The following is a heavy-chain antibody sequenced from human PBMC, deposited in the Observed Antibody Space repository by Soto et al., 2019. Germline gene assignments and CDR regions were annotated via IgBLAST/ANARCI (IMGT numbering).Heavy chain of an antibody. V-gene: IGHV4-61*01. CDR1: GGSVSSGSYQ. D-gene: IGHD3-3*01. J-gene: IGHJ6*02. CDR2: IYYTGST. CDR3: ARLQVYDFWSGSVPMDV. Sequence: LSLTCTVSGGSVSSGSYQWSWIRQSPGKGLEWIGYIYYTGSTNYNPSLKSRVTISVDTSKNQFSLKLTSVTAADTALYFCARLQVYDFWSGSVPMDVWGQGTTVTVSS.